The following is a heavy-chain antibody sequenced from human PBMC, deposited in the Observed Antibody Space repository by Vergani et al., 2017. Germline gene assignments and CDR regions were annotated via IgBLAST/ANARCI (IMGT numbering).Heavy chain of an antibody. CDR1: GFSLSNARMG. CDR2: IFSNDEK. D-gene: IGHD3-3*01. J-gene: IGHJ4*02. CDR3: ARDASGYYFGFDY. Sequence: QITLKESGPTLVKPTETLTLTCTVSGFSLSNARMGVSWIRQPPGKALEWLAHIFSNDEKSYSTSLKSRLTISKDTSKSQVVLTMTNMDPVDTATYYCARDASGYYFGFDYWGQGTLVTVSS. V-gene: IGHV2-26*01.